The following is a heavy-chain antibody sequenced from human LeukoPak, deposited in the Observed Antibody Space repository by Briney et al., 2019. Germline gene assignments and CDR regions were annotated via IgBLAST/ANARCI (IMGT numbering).Heavy chain of an antibody. J-gene: IGHJ4*02. Sequence: SETLSLTCTVSGGSISSGSYYWSWIRQPAGKGLEWIGRIYTSGSTNYNPSLKSRVTISVDTSKNQFSLKLSSVTAADTAVYYCARIYGSGSYYPYYFDYWGQGTLVTVSS. CDR2: IYTSGST. D-gene: IGHD3-10*01. CDR3: ARIYGSGSYYPYYFDY. CDR1: GGSISSGSYY. V-gene: IGHV4-61*02.